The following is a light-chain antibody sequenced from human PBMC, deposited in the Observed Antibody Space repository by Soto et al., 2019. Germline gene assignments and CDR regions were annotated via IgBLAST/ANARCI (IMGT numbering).Light chain of an antibody. CDR3: QQYVISVT. CDR1: QSVSSN. J-gene: IGKJ5*01. V-gene: IGKV3-20*01. CDR2: GAS. Sequence: EVVLTQSPGTLSLSPGERATLSCRASQSVSSNLAWYQQKPGQAPRLLIYGASRRATGIPDRFSGSGSGTDFTLTISRLEPQDSAIYYCQQYVISVTFGQGTRLEIK.